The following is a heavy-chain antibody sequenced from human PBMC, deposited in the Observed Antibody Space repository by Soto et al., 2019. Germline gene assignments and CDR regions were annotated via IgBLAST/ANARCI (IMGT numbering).Heavy chain of an antibody. V-gene: IGHV1-18*01. CDR1: DYNSRVYG. CDR2: VSRYNGDR. CDR3: VKDGAVAPATNAFQS. J-gene: IGHJ4*02. D-gene: IGHD5-12*01. Sequence: QAHLLQSGSEGRKPGASVKVSCKTADYNSRVYGITGVGQAPGQGFEWMGWVSRYNGDRRYGQSFQGRVTMTTDTPTHTVYMELRSLTSADTAIYYCVKDGAVAPATNAFQSWGQGTLVTVSS.